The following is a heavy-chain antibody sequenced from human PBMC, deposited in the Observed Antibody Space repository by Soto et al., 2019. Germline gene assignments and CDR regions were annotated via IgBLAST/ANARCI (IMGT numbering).Heavy chain of an antibody. D-gene: IGHD2-2*02. J-gene: IGHJ5*02. Sequence: LSLTCTVSGGSISSGGYYWSWIRQHPGKGLEWIGYIYYSGSTYYNPSLKSRVTISVDTSKNQFSLKLSSVTAADTAVYYCARDRTRYCSSTSCYTSWFDPWGQGTLVTVSS. CDR1: GGSISSGGYY. CDR2: IYYSGST. V-gene: IGHV4-31*03. CDR3: ARDRTRYCSSTSCYTSWFDP.